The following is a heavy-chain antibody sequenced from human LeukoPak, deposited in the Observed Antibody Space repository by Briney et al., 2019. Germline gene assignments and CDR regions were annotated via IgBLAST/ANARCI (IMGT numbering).Heavy chain of an antibody. Sequence: SQTLSLTCTVSGGSISSGGYCSSWIRQHPGKGLEWIGYIYYSGSTYYNPSLKSRVTISVDTSKNQFSLKLSSVTAADTAVYYCARKVGNYYDSSGYFDYWGQGTLVTVSS. V-gene: IGHV4-31*03. D-gene: IGHD3-22*01. J-gene: IGHJ4*02. CDR1: GGSISSGGYC. CDR3: ARKVGNYYDSSGYFDY. CDR2: IYYSGST.